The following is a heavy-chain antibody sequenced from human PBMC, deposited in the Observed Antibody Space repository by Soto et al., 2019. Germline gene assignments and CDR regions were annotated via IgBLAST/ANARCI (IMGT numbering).Heavy chain of an antibody. Sequence: QEQLVESGGGVVQPGRSLRLSCVASGFPFSEYAMHCVRQAPGKGLEWVAVISYDDGNVRYYADSVQGRFTGSRDNSKNTLFLQMDSLRSEYTAVYYCARHQGGAYFPHDGFDMWGQGTVVTVSS. D-gene: IGHD1-26*01. CDR3: ARHQGGAYFPHDGFDM. J-gene: IGHJ3*02. V-gene: IGHV3-30-3*01. CDR2: ISYDDGNVR. CDR1: GFPFSEYA.